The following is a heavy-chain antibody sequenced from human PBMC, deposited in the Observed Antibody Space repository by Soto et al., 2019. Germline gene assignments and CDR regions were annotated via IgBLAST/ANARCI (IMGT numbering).Heavy chain of an antibody. D-gene: IGHD3-3*01. J-gene: IGHJ3*02. Sequence: EVQLVESGGGLVQPGGSLRLSCAASGFTVSSNYMSWVRQAPGKGLEWVAVIYSGDSTYYADSLKGRFTISRHNSKNTLYLQMNSLRAEDSAVYYCATPYYDFWSGYRSIPRADFDIWGQGTMVTVSS. V-gene: IGHV3-53*04. CDR2: IYSGDST. CDR1: GFTVSSNY. CDR3: ATPYYDFWSGYRSIPRADFDI.